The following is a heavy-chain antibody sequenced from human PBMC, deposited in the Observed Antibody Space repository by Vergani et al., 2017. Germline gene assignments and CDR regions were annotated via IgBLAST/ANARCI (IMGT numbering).Heavy chain of an antibody. J-gene: IGHJ6*03. CDR3: ASFGYCSSTSXYKPAGNYYYYMDV. CDR2: ISSSSSYI. V-gene: IGHV3-21*01. D-gene: IGHD2-2*02. Sequence: EVQLVESGGGLVKPGGSLRLSCAASGFTFSSYSMNWVRQAPVKGLEWVSSISSSSSYIYYADSVKGRFTISRDNAKNSLYLQMNSLRAEDTAVYYCASFGYCSSTSXYKPAGNYYYYMDVWGKGTTVTVSS. CDR1: GFTFSSYS.